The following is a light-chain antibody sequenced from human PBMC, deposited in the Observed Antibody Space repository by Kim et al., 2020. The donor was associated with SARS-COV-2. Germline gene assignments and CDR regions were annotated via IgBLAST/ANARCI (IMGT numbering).Light chain of an antibody. V-gene: IGLV3-21*04. CDR2: YDS. J-gene: IGLJ3*02. Sequence: SYELTQPPSVSVAPGKTARITCGGNNIGSKSVHWYQQKPGQAPVLVIYYDSDRPSGIPERFSGSNSGNTATLTISRVEAGDEADYYCQVWGSSSDHWWFG. CDR1: NIGSKS. CDR3: QVWGSSSDHWW.